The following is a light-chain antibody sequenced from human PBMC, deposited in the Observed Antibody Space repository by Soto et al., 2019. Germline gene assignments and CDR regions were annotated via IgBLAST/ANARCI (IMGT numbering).Light chain of an antibody. CDR1: QSVSSIF. V-gene: IGKV3-20*01. CDR3: QQYGSSPRT. Sequence: EIVLTQSPGTLSLSPGERATLSCRASQSVSSIFLAWYQHKPGQAPRLLIYGASTRATGIPDRFSGSGSGTDFILTNSRLEPEDFAVYYCQQYGSSPRTFGHGTRVEIK. J-gene: IGKJ1*01. CDR2: GAS.